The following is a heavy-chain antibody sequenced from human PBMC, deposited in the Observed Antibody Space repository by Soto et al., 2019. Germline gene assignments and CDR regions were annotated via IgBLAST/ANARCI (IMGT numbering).Heavy chain of an antibody. D-gene: IGHD6-13*01. CDR1: GFTFSSYA. J-gene: IGHJ4*02. CDR3: ARRIVAAHTKFFDY. Sequence: GGSLRLSCAASGFTFSSYAMSWVRQAPGKGLEWVSDIGVGGGSTYFADSVKGRFTISRDNSKNTLYLQVNSLRAEDTALYFCARRIVAAHTKFFDYWGQGTLVTVSS. CDR2: IGVGGGST. V-gene: IGHV3-23*01.